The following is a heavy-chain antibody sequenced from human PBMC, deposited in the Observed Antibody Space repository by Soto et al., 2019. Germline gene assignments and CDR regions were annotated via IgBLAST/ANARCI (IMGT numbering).Heavy chain of an antibody. D-gene: IGHD3-22*01. J-gene: IGHJ4*02. V-gene: IGHV4-59*01. Sequence: SETLSLTCTVSGGSISSYYWSWIRQPPGKGLEWIGYIYYGGSTNYNPSLKSRVTISVDTSKNQFSLKLSSVTAADTAVYYCARGGYYYDSSGYYGYWGQGTLVTVSS. CDR2: IYYGGST. CDR1: GGSISSYY. CDR3: ARGGYYYDSSGYYGY.